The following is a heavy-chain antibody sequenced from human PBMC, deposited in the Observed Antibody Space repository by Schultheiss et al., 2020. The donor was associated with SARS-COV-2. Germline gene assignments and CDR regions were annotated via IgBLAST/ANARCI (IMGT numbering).Heavy chain of an antibody. Sequence: SETLSLTCAVSGGSISSGGYYWSWIRQPAGKGLEWIGRIYTSGSTNYNPSLKGRVTISVDTSKNQFSLKLSSVTAADTAVYYCARDGVAVGYCSGGRCDGRMYYYYYGMDVWGRKTTVTVSS. CDR2: IYTSGST. CDR1: GGSISSGGYY. CDR3: ARDGVAVGYCSGGRCDGRMYYYYYGMDV. V-gene: IGHV4-61*02. D-gene: IGHD2-15*01. J-gene: IGHJ6*02.